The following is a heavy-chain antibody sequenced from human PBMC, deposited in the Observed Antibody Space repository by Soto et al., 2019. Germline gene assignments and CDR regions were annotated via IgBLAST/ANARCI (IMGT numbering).Heavy chain of an antibody. CDR2: MKPNSGNT. Sequence: QVQLVQSGAEVKKPGASVKVSCKASGYTCTSYDINLVRQATGQGLEGMGWMKPNSGNTGYAQKYQGRVTMTRNTAISTAYMELSSLRSEATAVYYCARERAVAGFDYWGQGTLVTVSS. CDR1: GYTCTSYD. D-gene: IGHD6-19*01. CDR3: ARERAVAGFDY. V-gene: IGHV1-8*01. J-gene: IGHJ4*02.